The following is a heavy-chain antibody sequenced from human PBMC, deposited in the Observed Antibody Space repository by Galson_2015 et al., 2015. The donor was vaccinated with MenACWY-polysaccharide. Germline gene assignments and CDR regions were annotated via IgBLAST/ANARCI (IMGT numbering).Heavy chain of an antibody. D-gene: IGHD6-6*01. CDR2: IWYDGTNK. CDR3: ARRPSRSRYDFDY. CDR1: GFTFSSYD. Sequence: SLRLSCAASGFTFSSYDMHWVRQAPGKGLEWVAFIWYDGTNKYYADSLKGRFTISRDNSKNTLYLQMNSLRTGDTAVYYCARRPSRSRYDFDYWGQGTLVTVSS. J-gene: IGHJ4*02. V-gene: IGHV3-30*02.